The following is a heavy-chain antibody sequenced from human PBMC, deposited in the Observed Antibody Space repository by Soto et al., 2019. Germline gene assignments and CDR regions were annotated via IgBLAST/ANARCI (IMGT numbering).Heavy chain of an antibody. Sequence: SETLSLTCTVSGGSISSGGYYWSWIRQHPGKGLEWIGYIYYSGSTYYNPSLKSRVTISVDTSKNQFSLKLSSVTAADTAVYYCARVCGITGTTYYYYMDVWGKGTTVTVSS. J-gene: IGHJ6*03. CDR2: IYYSGST. D-gene: IGHD1-7*01. CDR1: GGSISSGGYY. CDR3: ARVCGITGTTYYYYMDV. V-gene: IGHV4-31*03.